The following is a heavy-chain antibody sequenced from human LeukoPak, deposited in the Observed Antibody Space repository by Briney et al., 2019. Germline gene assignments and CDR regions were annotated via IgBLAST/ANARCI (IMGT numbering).Heavy chain of an antibody. J-gene: IGHJ4*02. CDR1: GGSFSGYY. Sequence: PSETLSLTCAVYGGSFSGYYWSWIRQPPGKGLEWIGEINHSGSTNYNPSLKSRVTISVDTSKIQFSLKLSSVTAADTAVYYCASSGGYYFDYWGQGTLVTVSS. CDR2: INHSGST. CDR3: ASSGGYYFDY. V-gene: IGHV4-34*01.